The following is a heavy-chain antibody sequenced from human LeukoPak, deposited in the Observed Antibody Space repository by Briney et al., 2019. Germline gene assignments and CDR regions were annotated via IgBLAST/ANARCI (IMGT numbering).Heavy chain of an antibody. CDR1: GFTFDDYG. J-gene: IGHJ4*02. CDR2: INWNGGST. CDR3: ARSVAASRDY. V-gene: IGHV3-20*04. D-gene: IGHD2-15*01. Sequence: GGSLRLSCAASGFTFDDYGMSLVRQAPGKGLEWVSGINWNGGSTGYADSVKGRFTISRDNAKNSLYLHMNSLRAEDTALYYCARSVAASRDYWGQGTLVTVSS.